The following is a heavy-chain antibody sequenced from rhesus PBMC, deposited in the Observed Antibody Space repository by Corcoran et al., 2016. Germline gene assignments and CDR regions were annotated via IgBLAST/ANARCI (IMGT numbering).Heavy chain of an antibody. CDR2: INPLVGIT. CDR1: GYTFSIYA. D-gene: IGHD2-2*01. J-gene: IGHJ4*01. Sequence: QVQLVQSGAEVKKPGASVTLSCKASGYTFSIYAISWVRQAPGQGLEWMGGINPLVGITNYAQKVQGRVTITADTSTSTAYMELSSLRSEDTAVYYCARGSLGYCTSTTCYYFDYWGQGVLVTVSS. CDR3: ARGSLGYCTSTTCYYFDY. V-gene: IGHV1-151*01.